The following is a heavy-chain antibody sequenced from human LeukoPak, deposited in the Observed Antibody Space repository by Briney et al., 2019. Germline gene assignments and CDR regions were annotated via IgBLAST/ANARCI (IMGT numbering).Heavy chain of an antibody. CDR2: IYTRGST. J-gene: IGHJ6*03. Sequence: SETLSLTCTVSGGSISSYYWTWIRQPAGKGLEWIGLIYTRGSTNYNSSLKSRVTMSLDTSKKQFSLKLSSVTAADTAVYYCARGRTGTLTAYYYYYMDVWGKGTTVTVSS. V-gene: IGHV4-4*07. CDR3: ARGRTGTLTAYYYYYMDV. D-gene: IGHD1-14*01. CDR1: GGSISSYY.